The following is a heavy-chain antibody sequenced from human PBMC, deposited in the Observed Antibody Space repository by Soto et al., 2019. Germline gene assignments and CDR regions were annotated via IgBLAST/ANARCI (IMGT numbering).Heavy chain of an antibody. CDR3: ARNYGHAFDI. CDR2: IYHSGST. J-gene: IGHJ3*02. V-gene: IGHV4-30-2*01. D-gene: IGHD1-7*01. Sequence: PSETLSLTCAVSGGSISSGGYSWSWIRQPPGKGLEWIGYIYHSGSTYYNPSLKSRVTISVDTSKNQFSLKLSSVTAADTAVYYCARNYGHAFDIWGQGTMVTVSS. CDR1: GGSISSGGYS.